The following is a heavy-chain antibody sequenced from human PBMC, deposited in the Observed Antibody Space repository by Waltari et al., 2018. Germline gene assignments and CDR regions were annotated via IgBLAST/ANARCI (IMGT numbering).Heavy chain of an antibody. J-gene: IGHJ3*02. V-gene: IGHV4-39*01. CDR3: VRPGSTVTPRAFDI. Sequence: QLQLQESGPGLVKPSETLSLNCTSSGGSISSSYNWARVRQPPGKGLEWVGTMFYTGGTYNNPSLESRLTMSIDTSKNQFSLKLSYVTASDTTFYYCVRPGSTVTPRAFDIWGQGIKVTVSS. CDR1: GGSISSSYN. D-gene: IGHD4-17*01. CDR2: MFYTGGT.